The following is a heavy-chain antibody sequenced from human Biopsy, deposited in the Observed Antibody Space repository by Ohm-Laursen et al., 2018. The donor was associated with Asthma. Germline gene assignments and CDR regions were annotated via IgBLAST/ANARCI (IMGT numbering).Heavy chain of an antibody. J-gene: IGHJ6*02. Sequence: SLRLSCSAPGFTFDNYTMHWVRQAPGKGLEWVTIISYDGRNTHYADSVEGRFTISRDNSKNTLFLQMSSLRPEDTAVYYCARGGLHYYEYYGMDVWGQGTTVTVSS. CDR3: ARGGLHYYEYYGMDV. CDR1: GFTFDNYT. V-gene: IGHV3-30*04. D-gene: IGHD2-21*02. CDR2: ISYDGRNT.